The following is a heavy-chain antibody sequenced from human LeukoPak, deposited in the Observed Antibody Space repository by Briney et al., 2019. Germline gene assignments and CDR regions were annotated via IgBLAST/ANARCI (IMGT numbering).Heavy chain of an antibody. CDR3: AGGGGYLIDY. CDR1: GFTFSSYW. V-gene: IGHV3-7*01. Sequence: GGPLRLSCTASGFTFSSYWMNWVRQVPGKELEWVAIIKSDGTEEHYLDSVKGRFTISRDNANNLLFLQMNNLRAEDTAVYYCAGGGGYLIDYWGQGTLVTVSS. CDR2: IKSDGTEE. J-gene: IGHJ4*02. D-gene: IGHD3-22*01.